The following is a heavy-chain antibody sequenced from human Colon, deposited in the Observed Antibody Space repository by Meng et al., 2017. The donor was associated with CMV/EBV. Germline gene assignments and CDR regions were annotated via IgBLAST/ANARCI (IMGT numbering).Heavy chain of an antibody. CDR2: IYWDDVT. J-gene: IGHJ4*02. CDR1: GFSFTTDKAG. CDR3: VHRSYSGQDDY. V-gene: IGHV2-5*02. Sequence: QITLKESGPTLVKPTQTLTLTCTFSGFSFTTDKAGVGWIRHPPGKALEWLALIYWDDVTRYSPSLKTRLTITRDTSKNQVILTMTNMDPADTATYYCVHRSYSGQDDYWGQGALVTVSS. D-gene: IGHD5-12*01.